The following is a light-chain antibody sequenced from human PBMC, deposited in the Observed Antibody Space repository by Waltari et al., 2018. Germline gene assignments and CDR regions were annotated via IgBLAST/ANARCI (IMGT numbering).Light chain of an antibody. CDR3: QQYYRSRT. CDR1: QSILSSSNDKNY. CDR2: WAS. J-gene: IGKJ1*01. V-gene: IGKV4-1*01. Sequence: DIVMTQSPDSLAVSLGERATINCKSSQSILSSSNDKNYLAWYKQKPGQPPKLLMYWASTRESGVPDIFGGSGSGTDFTLTISSLQAEDVAVYYCQQYYRSRTFGQGTKVEIK.